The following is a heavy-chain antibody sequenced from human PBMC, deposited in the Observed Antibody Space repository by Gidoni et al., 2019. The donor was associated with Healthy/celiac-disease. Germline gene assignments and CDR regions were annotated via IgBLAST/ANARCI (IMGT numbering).Heavy chain of an antibody. D-gene: IGHD2-15*01. CDR3: ARDGGTQLLLYPYGMDV. Sequence: EVQLVESGGGLVQPGGSLRLSCAASGFTFSSYEMNWVRQAPGKGLEWVSYISSSGSTIYYADSVKGRFTISRDNAKNSLYLQMNSLRAEDTAVYYCARDGGTQLLLYPYGMDVWGQGTTVTVSS. CDR2: ISSSGSTI. J-gene: IGHJ6*02. CDR1: GFTFSSYE. V-gene: IGHV3-48*03.